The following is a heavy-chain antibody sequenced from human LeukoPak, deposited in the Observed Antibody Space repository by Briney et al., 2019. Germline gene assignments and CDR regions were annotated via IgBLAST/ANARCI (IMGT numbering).Heavy chain of an antibody. CDR2: IKHDGSKK. Sequence: PGGSLRLSCAASGFTFSSEWMSWVRRAPGQGGEGVANIKHDGSKKYSVDSVKGRFPISRDNAKNTLYLQMNSLRAEDTAVYYCARGDFWSGYANDYWGQGTLVTVSS. CDR3: ARGDFWSGYANDY. D-gene: IGHD3-3*01. CDR1: GFTFSSEW. V-gene: IGHV3-7*01. J-gene: IGHJ4*02.